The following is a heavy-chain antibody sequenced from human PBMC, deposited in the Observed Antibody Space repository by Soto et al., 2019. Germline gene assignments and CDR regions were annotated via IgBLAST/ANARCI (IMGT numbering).Heavy chain of an antibody. D-gene: IGHD6-13*01. CDR1: GFTFSSYG. CDR3: IAAAGTLLFDY. CDR2: IWYDGSNK. V-gene: IGHV3-33*01. Sequence: PGGSLRLSCAASGFTFSSYGMHWVRQAPGKGLEWVAVIWYDGSNKYYADSVKGRFTISRDNSKNTLYLQMNSLRAEDTAVYYCIAAAGTLLFDYWGQGTLVTVS. J-gene: IGHJ4*02.